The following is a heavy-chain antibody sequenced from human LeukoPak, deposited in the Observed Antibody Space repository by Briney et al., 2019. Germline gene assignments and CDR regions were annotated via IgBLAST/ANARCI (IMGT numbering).Heavy chain of an antibody. Sequence: GGSLRLSCAASGFTFRNYVIHWVRQAPGKGLEWVSAISGSGGSTYYADSVKGRFTISRDNSKTTLYLQMNSLRAEDTAVYYCAKDSSRSSSVRAFDYWGQGTLVTVSS. V-gene: IGHV3-23*01. CDR1: GFTFRNYV. D-gene: IGHD6-13*01. CDR3: AKDSSRSSSVRAFDY. CDR2: ISGSGGST. J-gene: IGHJ4*02.